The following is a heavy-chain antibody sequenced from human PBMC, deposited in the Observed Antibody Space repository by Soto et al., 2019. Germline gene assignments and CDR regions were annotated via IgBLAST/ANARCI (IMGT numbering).Heavy chain of an antibody. J-gene: IGHJ6*02. CDR2: ISGSGGST. CDR1: GSTFSSYA. D-gene: IGHD3-3*01. Sequence: GGSLRLSCAASGSTFSSYAMSWVRQAPGKGLEWVSAISGSGGSTYYADSVKGRFTISRDNSKNTLYLQMNSLRAEDTAVYYCAKGGAVITDPYYYGMDVWGRGTTVTVSS. V-gene: IGHV3-23*01. CDR3: AKGGAVITDPYYYGMDV.